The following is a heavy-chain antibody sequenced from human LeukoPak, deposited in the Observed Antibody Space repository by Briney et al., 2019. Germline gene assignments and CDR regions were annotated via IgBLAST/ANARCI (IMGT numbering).Heavy chain of an antibody. J-gene: IGHJ6*03. CDR2: MNPNSGNT. D-gene: IGHD2-15*01. CDR1: GYTFTRYD. CDR3: AGGLGGGTYMDV. V-gene: IGHV1-8*01. Sequence: ASVKVSCKASGYTFTRYDINWVRQATGQGLEWMGWMNPNSGNTGYAQKFQGRVTMTRNTSISTAYMELSSLRSEDTAVYYCAGGLGGGTYMDVWGKGTTVTVSS.